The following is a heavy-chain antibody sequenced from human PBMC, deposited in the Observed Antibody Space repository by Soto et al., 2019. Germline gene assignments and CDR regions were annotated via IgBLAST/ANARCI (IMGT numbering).Heavy chain of an antibody. CDR1: GFTFSNYA. V-gene: IGHV3-23*01. CDR2: ISNSFSDGNT. J-gene: IGHJ4*02. CDR3: AKVFSPEEGNYFDY. Sequence: EVQLLESGGGLVQPGGSLRLSCAASGFTFSNYAMNWVRQAPGKGLEWVSAISNSFSDGNTHYADSVKGRFTISRDNDKNTVSLELNSLRAEDTAVYYCAKVFSPEEGNYFDYWGQGTLVTVSS.